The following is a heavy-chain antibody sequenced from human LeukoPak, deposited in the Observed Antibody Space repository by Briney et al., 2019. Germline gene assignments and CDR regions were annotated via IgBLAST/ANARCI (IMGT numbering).Heavy chain of an antibody. D-gene: IGHD6-19*01. CDR3: ARRGAVAATYYYDY. CDR2: ISNDGANT. Sequence: GGNLSLSCAASGFTFSSYRMHWVRPAPGKGLVWVSRISNDGANTDYKGYVKGRFTISRDNAKNTLYLQMSSLRADDAAVYYWARRGAVAATYYYDYWGQGTLVTVSS. CDR1: GFTFSSYR. V-gene: IGHV3-74*01. J-gene: IGHJ4*02.